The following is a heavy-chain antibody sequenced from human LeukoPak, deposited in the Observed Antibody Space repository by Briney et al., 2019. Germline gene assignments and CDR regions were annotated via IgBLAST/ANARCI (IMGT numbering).Heavy chain of an antibody. Sequence: GESLKISCKGSGYSFTSYWIGWVRQMPGKGLEWMGIIYPGDSDTRFSPSFQGQVTISADKSISTAYLQWSSLKASDTAMYYCARVGMGYCSSTSCPRLYYYYYMDVWGKGTTVTVSS. D-gene: IGHD2-2*01. CDR2: IYPGDSDT. V-gene: IGHV5-51*01. CDR3: ARVGMGYCSSTSCPRLYYYYYMDV. CDR1: GYSFTSYW. J-gene: IGHJ6*03.